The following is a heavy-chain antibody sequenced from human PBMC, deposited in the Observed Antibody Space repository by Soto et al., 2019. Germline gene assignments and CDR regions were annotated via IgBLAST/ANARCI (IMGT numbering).Heavy chain of an antibody. CDR2: ISAYNGNT. Sequence: QVQLVQSGAEVKKPGASVKVSCEASGYTFTSYGISWVRQAPGQGLEWMGWISAYNGNTNYAQKLQGRVTMTTDTSTSTAYMELRSLRSDDTAVYYCARTLGITIFGVVTPPDVWGQGTTVTVSS. V-gene: IGHV1-18*01. J-gene: IGHJ6*02. CDR1: GYTFTSYG. D-gene: IGHD3-3*01. CDR3: ARTLGITIFGVVTPPDV.